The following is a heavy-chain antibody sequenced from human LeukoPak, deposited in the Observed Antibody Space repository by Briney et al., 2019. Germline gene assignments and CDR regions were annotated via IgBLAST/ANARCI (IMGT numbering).Heavy chain of an antibody. J-gene: IGHJ4*02. Sequence: GGSLRLSCAASGFTFSTSGMTWVRQAPGKGLEWVSTITYSGVATYYADSVKGRFTVSRDNSKNMVFLQVNSLRADDTAVYYCARDGSGWSRDHWGQGTLVIVSS. V-gene: IGHV3-23*01. D-gene: IGHD6-19*01. CDR2: ITYSGVAT. CDR1: GFTFSTSG. CDR3: ARDGSGWSRDH.